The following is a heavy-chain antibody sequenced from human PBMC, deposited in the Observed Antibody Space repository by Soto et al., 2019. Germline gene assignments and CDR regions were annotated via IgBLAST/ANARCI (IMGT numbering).Heavy chain of an antibody. J-gene: IGHJ6*02. CDR2: INPGGGRT. V-gene: IGHV1-46*01. Sequence: GASVKVSCKASGYTFTSYYMHWVRQAPGQGLEWMGMINPGGGRTSYAQKVQGRVTMTRDTSTSTVHMELSSLRSEDTAVYYCASDRYMVRGVTSMDVWGQGTTVTVSS. D-gene: IGHD3-10*01. CDR1: GYTFTSYY. CDR3: ASDRYMVRGVTSMDV.